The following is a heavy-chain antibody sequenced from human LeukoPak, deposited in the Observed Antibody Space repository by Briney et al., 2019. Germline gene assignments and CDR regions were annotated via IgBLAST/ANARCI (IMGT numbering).Heavy chain of an antibody. J-gene: IGHJ6*02. CDR2: INHSGST. CDR1: GGSFSGYY. CDR3: AGVREIAAAGTEKSTYYYYGMDV. D-gene: IGHD6-13*01. V-gene: IGHV4-34*01. Sequence: IPSETLSLTCAVYGGSFSGYYWSWIRQPPGKGLEWIGEINHSGSTNYNPSLKSRVTISVDTSKNQFSLKLSSVTAADTAVYYCAGVREIAAAGTEKSTYYYYGMDVWGQGTTVTVFS.